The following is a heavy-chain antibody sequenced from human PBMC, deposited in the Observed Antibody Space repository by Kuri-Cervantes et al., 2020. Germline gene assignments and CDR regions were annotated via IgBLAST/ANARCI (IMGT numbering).Heavy chain of an antibody. D-gene: IGHD5-12*01. J-gene: IGHJ5*02. CDR2: ISGSGGSI. V-gene: IGHV3-23*01. CDR1: GFTFSSYA. CDR3: ARECGYDYFRSGGWFDP. Sequence: LSLTCAASGFTFSSYAMSWVRQAPGKGLEWVSAISGSGGSIYYADSVKGRFTISRDNSKNTLYLQMNSLRAEDTAVYYCARECGYDYFRSGGWFDPWGQGTLVTVSS.